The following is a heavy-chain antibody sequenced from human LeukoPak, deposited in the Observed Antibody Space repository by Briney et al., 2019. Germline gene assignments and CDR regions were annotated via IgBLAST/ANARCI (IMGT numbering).Heavy chain of an antibody. Sequence: ASVKVSCKASGYTFTTYYLHWVRQAPGQGLEWMGLINPSGGSTSYAQKFQGRVTMTRDTPTSTVYMELSSLRSEDTAVYYCARIIAASATWDYWGQGTLVTVSS. CDR3: ARIIAASATWDY. J-gene: IGHJ4*02. V-gene: IGHV1-46*01. CDR2: INPSGGST. D-gene: IGHD6-13*01. CDR1: GYTFTTYY.